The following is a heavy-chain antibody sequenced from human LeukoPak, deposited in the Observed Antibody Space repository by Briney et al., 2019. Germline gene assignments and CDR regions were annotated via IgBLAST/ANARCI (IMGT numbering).Heavy chain of an antibody. CDR3: TPPNGH. CDR2: IKTKIDGGTT. Sequence: GGSLRLSCAASGFTFSNAWMSWVRQAPGKGLEWVGRIKTKIDGGTTDYAAPVKGRFTISRDDSKNTLYLQMNSLKTEDTAVYYCTPPNGHWGQGTLVTVSS. J-gene: IGHJ4*02. D-gene: IGHD1-1*01. CDR1: GFTFSNAW. V-gene: IGHV3-15*01.